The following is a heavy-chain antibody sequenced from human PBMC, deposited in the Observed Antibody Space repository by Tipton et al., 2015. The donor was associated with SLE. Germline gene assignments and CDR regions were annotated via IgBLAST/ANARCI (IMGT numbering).Heavy chain of an antibody. J-gene: IGHJ4*02. Sequence: TLSLTCTVSGGSISSSSYYWGWIRQPAGKGLEWIGYIYTSGTTNYSPSLKSRVTISVDTSKNQFSLKLSSVTAADTAVYYCASTYSSGWYGYYFDYWGQGTLVTVSS. CDR3: ASTYSSGWYGYYFDY. V-gene: IGHV4-61*09. CDR1: GGSISSSSYY. CDR2: IYTSGTT. D-gene: IGHD6-19*01.